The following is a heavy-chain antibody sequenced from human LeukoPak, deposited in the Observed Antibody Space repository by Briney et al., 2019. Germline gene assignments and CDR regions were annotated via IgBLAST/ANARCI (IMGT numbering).Heavy chain of an antibody. CDR1: GYTFTSYF. CDR3: ARVRGRSGWSTYYFDY. D-gene: IGHD6-19*01. CDR2: INPSGGST. J-gene: IGHJ4*02. V-gene: IGHV1-46*01. Sequence: RASVKVSCKASGYTFTSYFMHWVRQAPGQGLEWMGIINPSGGSTSYAQKFQGRVTMTRDTSTSTVYMELSSLRSEDTAVYYCARVRGRSGWSTYYFDYWGQGTLVTVSS.